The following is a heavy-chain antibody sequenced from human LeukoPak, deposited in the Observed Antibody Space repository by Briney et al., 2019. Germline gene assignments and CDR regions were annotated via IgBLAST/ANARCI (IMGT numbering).Heavy chain of an antibody. Sequence: GALRLPCAVSGFPFSNAWMSWVRPAPGKGLEWVGRIKIKADGAATDYGAAVRGRFIISRDDSKNMTFLQMNSLKTEDTGVYYCTPQGLLWGQGTLVTVSS. J-gene: IGHJ4*02. CDR1: GFPFSNAW. D-gene: IGHD3-3*01. V-gene: IGHV3-15*01. CDR2: IKIKADGAAT. CDR3: TPQGLL.